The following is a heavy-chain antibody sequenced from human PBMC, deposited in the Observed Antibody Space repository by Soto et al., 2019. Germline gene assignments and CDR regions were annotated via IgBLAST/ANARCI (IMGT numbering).Heavy chain of an antibody. Sequence: PSETLSLTCTVSGGSISSYYWSWIRQPPGKGLEWIGYIYYSGSTNYNPSLKSRVTISVDTSKNQFSLKLSSVTAADTAVYYCARDTAVRGVFPIWGQGTLVTVYS. D-gene: IGHD3-10*01. V-gene: IGHV4-59*01. J-gene: IGHJ4*02. CDR3: ARDTAVRGVFPI. CDR1: GGSISSYY. CDR2: IYYSGST.